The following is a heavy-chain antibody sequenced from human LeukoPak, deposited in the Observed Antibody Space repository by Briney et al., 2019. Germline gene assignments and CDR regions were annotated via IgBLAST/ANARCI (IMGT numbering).Heavy chain of an antibody. J-gene: IGHJ1*01. CDR2: TSSDGSRN. V-gene: IGHV3-30*18. CDR1: GFTFSHYA. Sequence: PGRSLRLSCAASGFTFSHYAMHWVRQAPGKGLEWVAVTSSDGSRNHYADSVKGRFTISRDNSKNTLYLQMSSLRAEDTAVYYCAKKLSGSYEEGMQQWGQGTLVTVSS. D-gene: IGHD1-26*01. CDR3: AKKLSGSYEEGMQQ.